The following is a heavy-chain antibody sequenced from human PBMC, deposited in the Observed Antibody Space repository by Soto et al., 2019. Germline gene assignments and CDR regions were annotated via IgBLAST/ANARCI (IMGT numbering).Heavy chain of an antibody. CDR3: ARDIVVVPAARRGDYYYGMDV. D-gene: IGHD2-2*01. Sequence: ASVKVSCKASGGTFSSYAISWVRQAPGQGLEWMGGIIPILGTANYAQKFQGRVTITADESTSTAYKELSSLRSEDTAVYYCARDIVVVPAARRGDYYYGMDVWGQGTTVTVSS. CDR2: IIPILGTA. CDR1: GGTFSSYA. V-gene: IGHV1-69*13. J-gene: IGHJ6*02.